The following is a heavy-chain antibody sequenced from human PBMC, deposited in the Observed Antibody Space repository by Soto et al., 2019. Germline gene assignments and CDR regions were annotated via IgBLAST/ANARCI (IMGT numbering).Heavy chain of an antibody. J-gene: IGHJ4*02. Sequence: SETLSLTCTVSGGSIIIYYFSWIRQPPGKGLEWIGYIYYSGSTNYNPSLKSRVTISVDTSKNQFSLKLSSVTAADTAVYYCARLTTYYYGSGSYYNFDYWGQGTLVTVSS. CDR1: GGSIIIYY. CDR3: ARLTTYYYGSGSYYNFDY. D-gene: IGHD3-10*01. V-gene: IGHV4-59*08. CDR2: IYYSGST.